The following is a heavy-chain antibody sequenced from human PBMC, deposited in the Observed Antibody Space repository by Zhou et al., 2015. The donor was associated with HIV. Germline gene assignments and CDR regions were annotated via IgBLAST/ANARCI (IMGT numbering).Heavy chain of an antibody. V-gene: IGHV1-69*12. J-gene: IGHJ6*02. CDR1: GGTFSSYA. Sequence: QVQLVQSGAEVKKPGSSVKVSCKASGGTFSSYAISWVRQAPGQGLEWMGGIIPIFGTANYAQKFQGRVTITADESTSTAYMELSSLRSEDTAVYYCARDRTHCSSTSCSQLGGMDVWGQGTTVTVSS. D-gene: IGHD2-2*01. CDR3: ARDRTHCSSTSCSQLGGMDV. CDR2: IIPIFGTA.